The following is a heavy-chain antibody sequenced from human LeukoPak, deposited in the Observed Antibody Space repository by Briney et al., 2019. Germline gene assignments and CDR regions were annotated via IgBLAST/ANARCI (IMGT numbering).Heavy chain of an antibody. CDR2: INPSGGST. Sequence: VASVKVSCKASGYTFTSYYMHWVRQAPGQGLEWMGIINPSGGSTSYAQKFQGRVTMTRDTSTSTVYMELSSLRSEDTAVYYCASDILTGYDAFDIWGQGTTVTVSS. J-gene: IGHJ3*02. D-gene: IGHD3-9*01. CDR1: GYTFTSYY. CDR3: ASDILTGYDAFDI. V-gene: IGHV1-46*01.